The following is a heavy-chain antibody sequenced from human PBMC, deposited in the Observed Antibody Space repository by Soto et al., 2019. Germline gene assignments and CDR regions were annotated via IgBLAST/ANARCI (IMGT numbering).Heavy chain of an antibody. CDR3: ARDQGGGAYYYGMDV. CDR2: ISAYNGNT. D-gene: IGHD3-16*01. CDR1: GYTFTSYG. Sequence: ASVKVSCKASGYTFTSYGISWVRQAPGQGLEWMGWISAYNGNTNYAQKLQGRVTMTTDTSTSTAYMELRSLGSDDTAVYYCARDQGGGAYYYGMDVWGQGTTVTVSS. V-gene: IGHV1-18*04. J-gene: IGHJ6*02.